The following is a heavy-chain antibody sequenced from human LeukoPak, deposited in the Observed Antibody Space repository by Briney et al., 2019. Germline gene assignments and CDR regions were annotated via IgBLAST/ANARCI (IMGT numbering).Heavy chain of an antibody. V-gene: IGHV3-23*01. J-gene: IGHJ6*03. CDR2: IGGRGAGGST. D-gene: IGHD6-19*01. CDR1: GFTFSTYA. Sequence: GGSLRLSCAASGFTFSTYAMSWVRQAPGKGLKWVSEIGGRGAGGSTYYADSVRGRFTVSRDNSKNTLHLQMTSLRAEDTAVYYCARVSVAGLNTYYYYYYMDVWGKGTTVTISS. CDR3: ARVSVAGLNTYYYYYYMDV.